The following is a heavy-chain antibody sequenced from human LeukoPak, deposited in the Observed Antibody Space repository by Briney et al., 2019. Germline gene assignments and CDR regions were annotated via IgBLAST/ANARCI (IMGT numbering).Heavy chain of an antibody. D-gene: IGHD2-2*01. CDR3: ARAYCSSTSCDDAFDI. Sequence: ASVKVSCKASGYTFTGYYMHWVRQAPGQGPEWMGWINPNSGGTNYAQKFQGRVTMTRDTSISTAYMELSRLRSDDTAVYYCARAYCSSTSCDDAFDIWGQGPMVTVSS. V-gene: IGHV1-2*02. CDR2: INPNSGGT. J-gene: IGHJ3*02. CDR1: GYTFTGYY.